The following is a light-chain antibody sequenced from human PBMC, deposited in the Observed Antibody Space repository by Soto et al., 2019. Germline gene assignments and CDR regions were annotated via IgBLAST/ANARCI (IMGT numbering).Light chain of an antibody. CDR2: EVS. Sequence: QSALTQPPSASGSPGQSVTISCTGTSSDVGRYNYVSWYQHHPGNAPKLMIFEVSKRPSGVPDRFSGSKSGNTAYLTVSGLQAEDEADYYGSSYGGSNNLVYGGGTKLTVL. CDR3: SSYGGSNNLV. V-gene: IGLV2-8*01. J-gene: IGLJ3*02. CDR1: SSDVGRYNY.